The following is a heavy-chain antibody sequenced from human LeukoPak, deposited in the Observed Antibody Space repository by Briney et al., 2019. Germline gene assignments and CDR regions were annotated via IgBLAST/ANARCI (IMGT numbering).Heavy chain of an antibody. V-gene: IGHV1-18*01. D-gene: IGHD4-17*01. CDR2: ISAYNGNT. CDR1: GYTFTDYY. J-gene: IGHJ4*02. Sequence: ASVKVSCKTSGYTFTDYYVHWVRQAPGQGLEWMGWISAYNGNTNYAQKLQGRVTMTTDTSTSTAYMELRSLRSDDTTVYYCARVGPDYGDYGRYIFDYWGQGTLVTVSS. CDR3: ARVGPDYGDYGRYIFDY.